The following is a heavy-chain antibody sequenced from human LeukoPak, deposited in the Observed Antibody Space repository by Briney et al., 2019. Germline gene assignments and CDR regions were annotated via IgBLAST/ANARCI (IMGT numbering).Heavy chain of an antibody. CDR3: ARSRGRRSVRMARDLSYFDY. V-gene: IGHV4-34*01. CDR1: GGSFSGYY. J-gene: IGHJ4*02. D-gene: IGHD3-10*01. CDR2: INHSGRT. Sequence: SETLSLTCAVYGGSFSGYYWSWIRQPPGKGLEWIGEINHSGRTNYNPSLKSRGSISVHTSKNQISLKLSSVTAAETAVYYCARSRGRRSVRMARDLSYFDYWGQGTLVTVPS.